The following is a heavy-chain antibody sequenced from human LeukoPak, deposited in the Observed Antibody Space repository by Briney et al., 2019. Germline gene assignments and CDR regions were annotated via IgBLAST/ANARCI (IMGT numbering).Heavy chain of an antibody. D-gene: IGHD2-2*01. CDR3: ARDGCSSTSCYYYYYYYGMDV. J-gene: IGHJ6*02. CDR1: GFTFSSYG. Sequence: PGGSLRLSCAASGFTFSSYGMHWVRQAPGKGLEWVAVIWYDGSNKYYADSVKGRFTISRDNSKNTLYLQMNSLRAEDTAVYYCARDGCSSTSCYYYYYYYGMDVWGQGTTVNVSS. V-gene: IGHV3-33*01. CDR2: IWYDGSNK.